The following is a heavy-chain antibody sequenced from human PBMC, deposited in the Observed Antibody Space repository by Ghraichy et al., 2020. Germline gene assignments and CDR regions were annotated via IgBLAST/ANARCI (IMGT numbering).Heavy chain of an antibody. CDR1: GFTFSSYA. Sequence: LSLTCAASGFTFSSYAMHWVRQAPGKGLEYVSAISSNGGSTYYANSVKGRFTISRDNSKNTLYLQMGSLRAEDMAVYYCARDGELRYFDWTSYYYYMDVWGKGTTVTVSS. CDR3: ARDGELRYFDWTSYYYYMDV. V-gene: IGHV3-64*01. J-gene: IGHJ6*03. CDR2: ISSNGGST. D-gene: IGHD3-9*01.